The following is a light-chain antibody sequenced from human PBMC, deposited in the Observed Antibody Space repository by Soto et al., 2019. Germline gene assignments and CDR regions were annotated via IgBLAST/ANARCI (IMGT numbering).Light chain of an antibody. J-gene: IGKJ1*01. CDR3: QQYYSSPQT. Sequence: DIVMTQSPDSLAVSLGERATINCKSSQSVLYSSKNKNYLAWYQQKPGQPPQLLTYWASTRESGVPDRFSGSGSGTEFTLTISSLQAEDVAVYYCQQYYSSPQTFGQGTKVEIK. CDR1: QSVLYSSKNKNY. CDR2: WAS. V-gene: IGKV4-1*01.